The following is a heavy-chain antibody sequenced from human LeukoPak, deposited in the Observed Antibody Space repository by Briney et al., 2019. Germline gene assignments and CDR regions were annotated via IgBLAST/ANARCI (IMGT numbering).Heavy chain of an antibody. CDR1: GFTFSSYS. J-gene: IGHJ4*02. CDR3: ARQLSNYADFDY. D-gene: IGHD4-11*01. Sequence: PGGSLRLSCAASGFTFSSYSMNWVRQAPGKGLEWVSSISSSSSYIYYADSVKGRFTISRDNAKNSLYLQMNSLRAEDTAVYYCARQLSNYADFDYWGQGTLVTVSS. CDR2: ISSSSSYI. V-gene: IGHV3-21*01.